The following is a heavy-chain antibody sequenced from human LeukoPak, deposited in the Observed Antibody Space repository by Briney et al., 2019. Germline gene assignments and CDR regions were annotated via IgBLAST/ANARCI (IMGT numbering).Heavy chain of an antibody. CDR2: IYYSGST. Sequence: SGTLSLTCTVSGGSISGSSYYWGWIRQPPGKGLEWIGSIYYSGSTYYNPSLKSRVTISVDTSKNQFSLKLSSVTAADTAVYYCAYSSGFLRWFDPWGQGTLVTVSS. J-gene: IGHJ5*02. CDR3: AYSSGFLRWFDP. D-gene: IGHD6-19*01. CDR1: GGSISGSSYY. V-gene: IGHV4-39*01.